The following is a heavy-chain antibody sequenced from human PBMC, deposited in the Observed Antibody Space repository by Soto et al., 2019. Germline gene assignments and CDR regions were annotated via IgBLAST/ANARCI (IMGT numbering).Heavy chain of an antibody. Sequence: SETLSLTCTVSGDSIRSYYWSWIRQPPGKGLEWIGYISYTGSTHYNPSLKSRVTISADTSKNQFSLKLSSVTTADTALYYCARDGVAAPYYYYGMDVWGQGSTVTVSS. J-gene: IGHJ6*02. CDR3: ARDGVAAPYYYYGMDV. CDR1: GDSIRSYY. V-gene: IGHV4-59*01. D-gene: IGHD2-15*01. CDR2: ISYTGST.